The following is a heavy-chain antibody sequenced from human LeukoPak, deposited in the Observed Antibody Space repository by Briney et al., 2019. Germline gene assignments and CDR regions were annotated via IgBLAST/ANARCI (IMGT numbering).Heavy chain of an antibody. CDR1: GGTFSSYA. J-gene: IGHJ4*02. D-gene: IGHD3-10*01. CDR2: IIPIFGTA. V-gene: IGHV1-69*01. CDR3: ARADYYGSGSYYNPIDY. Sequence: SVKVSCKASGGTFSSYAISWVRQAPEQGLEWMGGIIPIFGTANYAQKFQGRVTITADESTSTAYMELSSLRSEDTAVYYCARADYYGSGSYYNPIDYWGQGTLVTVSS.